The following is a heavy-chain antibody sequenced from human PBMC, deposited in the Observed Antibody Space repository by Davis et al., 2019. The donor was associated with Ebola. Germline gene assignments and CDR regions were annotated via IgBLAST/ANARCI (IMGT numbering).Heavy chain of an antibody. D-gene: IGHD2-15*01. J-gene: IGHJ6*02. Sequence: AASVKVSCKASGYTFTSYYMHWVRQAPGQGLEWMGWINPNSGGTNYAQKLQGRVTMTTDTSTSTAYMELRSLRSDDTAVYYCARFGYCSGGSCWDYYYYYGMDVWGQGTTVTVSS. CDR3: ARFGYCSGGSCWDYYYYYGMDV. V-gene: IGHV1-2*02. CDR1: GYTFTSYY. CDR2: INPNSGGT.